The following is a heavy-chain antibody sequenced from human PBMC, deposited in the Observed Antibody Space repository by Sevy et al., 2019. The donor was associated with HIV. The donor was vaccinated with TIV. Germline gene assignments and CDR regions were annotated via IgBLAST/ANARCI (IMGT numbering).Heavy chain of an antibody. Sequence: ASVKVSCQASGYSFTIYGITWVRQAPGQGLEWMGWISAYNGNRNYAREFQGRLTMTTDTSTSTVYMDLRSLRSDDTAVYYCAFTKGVFGVVMTSFFLDYWGQGTPVTVSS. D-gene: IGHD3-3*01. CDR3: AFTKGVFGVVMTSFFLDY. CDR2: ISAYNGNR. CDR1: GYSFTIYG. V-gene: IGHV1-18*01. J-gene: IGHJ4*02.